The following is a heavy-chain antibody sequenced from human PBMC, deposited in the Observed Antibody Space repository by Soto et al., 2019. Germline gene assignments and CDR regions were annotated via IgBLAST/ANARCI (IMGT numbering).Heavy chain of an antibody. D-gene: IGHD1-26*01. CDR3: ARRSGSYPYFYGMDV. Sequence: HGESLKISCKGSGYSFTNYWIGWVRQMPGKGLEWMGIIYPDDSNARYSPSFQGQVTLSADKSISTAYLQWSSLKASDTAMYYCARRSGSYPYFYGMDVWGQGTTVTVSS. V-gene: IGHV5-51*01. CDR2: IYPDDSNA. CDR1: GYSFTNYW. J-gene: IGHJ6*02.